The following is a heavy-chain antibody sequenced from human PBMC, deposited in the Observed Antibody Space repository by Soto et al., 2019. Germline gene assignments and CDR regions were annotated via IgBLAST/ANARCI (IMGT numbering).Heavy chain of an antibody. V-gene: IGHV3-23*01. CDR2: ISGSGGST. CDR1: GFTFSSYA. Sequence: GSLRLSCAASGFTFSSYAMSWVRQAPGKGLEWVSAISGSGGSTYYADSVKGRFTISRDNSKNTLYLQMNSLGAEDTAVYYCAKVGGATGQFFDYWGQGTLVTVSS. CDR3: AKVGGATGQFFDY. D-gene: IGHD1-26*01. J-gene: IGHJ4*02.